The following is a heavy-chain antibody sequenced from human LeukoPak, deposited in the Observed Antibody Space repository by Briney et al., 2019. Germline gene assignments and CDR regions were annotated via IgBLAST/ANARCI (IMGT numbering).Heavy chain of an antibody. J-gene: IGHJ4*02. Sequence: SETLSLTCTVSGGSISSYYWSWIRQPPGKGLEWIGSIYYSGTTYYNPSLKSRVTISVDTSKNQFSLKLSSVTAADTAVYYCALSSGYYYGFNYWGQGTQVTVSS. D-gene: IGHD3-22*01. CDR3: ALSSGYYYGFNY. CDR2: IYYSGTT. CDR1: GGSISSYY. V-gene: IGHV4-59*05.